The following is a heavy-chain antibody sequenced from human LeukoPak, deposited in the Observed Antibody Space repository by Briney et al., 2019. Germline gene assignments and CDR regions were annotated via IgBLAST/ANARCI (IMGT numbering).Heavy chain of an antibody. J-gene: IGHJ4*02. Sequence: KPSETLSLTCTVSGGSISSHYWSWIRQPPGKGLEWIGYIYYSGSTNYNPSLKSRVTISVDTSKNQFSLKLSSVTAADTAVYYCAISGYYDFWSGYSIDYWGQGTLVTVSS. CDR1: GGSISSHY. CDR2: IYYSGST. V-gene: IGHV4-59*11. D-gene: IGHD3-3*01. CDR3: AISGYYDFWSGYSIDY.